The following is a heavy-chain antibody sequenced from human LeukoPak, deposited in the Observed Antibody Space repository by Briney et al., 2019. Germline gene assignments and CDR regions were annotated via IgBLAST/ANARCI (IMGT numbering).Heavy chain of an antibody. V-gene: IGHV6-1*01. D-gene: IGHD5-24*01. CDR3: AIGRDGYSSYYFHYLDV. Sequence: SQTLSLTCAISVDSVSSNSVAWNWIRQSPSRGLEWLGRTYYRSKWYNDYAVSLKSRITINPVTSVIQFFLQLNYVTPEDTAVYYCAIGRDGYSSYYFHYLDVWGKGTTVTVSS. CDR1: VDSVSSNSVA. J-gene: IGHJ6*03. CDR2: TYYRSKWYN.